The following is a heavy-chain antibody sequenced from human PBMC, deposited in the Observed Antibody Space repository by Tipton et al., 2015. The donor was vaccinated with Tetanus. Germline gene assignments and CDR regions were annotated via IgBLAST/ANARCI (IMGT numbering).Heavy chain of an antibody. J-gene: IGHJ4*02. CDR3: VSRYSNAWYYFDI. CDR2: IWYDGTNK. D-gene: IGHD5-12*01. V-gene: IGHV3-33*03. Sequence: SLRLSCAASGFSFRSYGMHWVRQAPGKGLEWVAVIWYDGTNKYSADSVMGRFTISRDNAKNSLLLEMSSLRVEDTAVYFCVSRYSNAWYYFDIWGQGTPVTVSS. CDR1: GFSFRSYG.